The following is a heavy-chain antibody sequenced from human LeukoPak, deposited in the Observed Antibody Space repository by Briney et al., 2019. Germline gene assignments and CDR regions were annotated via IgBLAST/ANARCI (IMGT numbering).Heavy chain of an antibody. Sequence: GASVKVSCKASGYTFTSYGISWVRQAPGQGLEWMGWMNPNSGNTGYAQKFQGRVTITRNTSISTAYMELSSLRSEDTAVYYCARGGSGGSYFRPYYYYYYMDVWGKGTTVTVSS. V-gene: IGHV1-8*03. CDR1: GYTFTSYG. CDR3: ARGGSGGSYFRPYYYYYYMDV. D-gene: IGHD1-26*01. J-gene: IGHJ6*03. CDR2: MNPNSGNT.